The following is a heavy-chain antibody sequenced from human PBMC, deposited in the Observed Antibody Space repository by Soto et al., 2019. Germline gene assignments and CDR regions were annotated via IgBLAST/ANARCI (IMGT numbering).Heavy chain of an antibody. D-gene: IGHD4-17*01. V-gene: IGHV1-18*01. CDR3: ARDSGYGDYEAFVDV. CDR1: GYTFTSYG. J-gene: IGHJ6*02. CDR2: ISAYNGNT. Sequence: ASVKVSCKASGYTFTSYGISRVRQAPGQGLEWMGWISAYNGNTNYAQKLQGRVTMTTDTSTSTAYMELRSLRSDDTAVYYCARDSGYGDYEAFVDVWGQGTTVTVSS.